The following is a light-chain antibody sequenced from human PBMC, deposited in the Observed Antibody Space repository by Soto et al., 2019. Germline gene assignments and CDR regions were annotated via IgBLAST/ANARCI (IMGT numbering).Light chain of an antibody. V-gene: IGKV2-28*01. CDR1: QSLLHSNGNNY. Sequence: DIVMTQSPLSLPVTPGEPASISCRSSQSLLHSNGNNYLEWYLQKPGQSPQLLIYLGSSRASGVTGRFSGSGSGTDFTLKIRRVEAEDVGVYYCMQALQTPRTFGQGTKVEIK. CDR2: LGS. J-gene: IGKJ1*01. CDR3: MQALQTPRT.